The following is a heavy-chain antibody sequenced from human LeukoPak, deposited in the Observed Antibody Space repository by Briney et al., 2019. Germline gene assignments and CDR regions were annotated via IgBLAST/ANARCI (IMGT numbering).Heavy chain of an antibody. J-gene: IGHJ4*02. CDR1: GFTFSSYS. V-gene: IGHV3-21*01. D-gene: IGHD3-3*01. CDR3: ATDFWSGYYDSSGYRHSDY. Sequence: GGPLRLSCAASGFTFSSYSMNWVRQAPGKGLEWVSSISSSSNFIYYADSVKGRFTISRDNAKSSLYLQMNSLGVEDTAVYYCATDFWSGYYDSSGYRHSDYWGQGTLVTVSS. CDR2: ISSSSNFI.